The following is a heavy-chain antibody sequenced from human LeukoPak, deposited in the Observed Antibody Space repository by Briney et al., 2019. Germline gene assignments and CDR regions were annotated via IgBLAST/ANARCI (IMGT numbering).Heavy chain of an antibody. CDR3: ASPSGASSW. CDR2: IYHSGKT. CDR1: GGSITSNIW. Sequence: SGTLSLTCAVFGGSITSNIWWSWVRQPPGKGLEWIGEIYHSGKTNYNPSLKSRVIIAVDKSKNQFSLTLSSVAAADTAVYYCASPSGASSWWGQGTLVTVSS. V-gene: IGHV4-4*02. J-gene: IGHJ4*02. D-gene: IGHD2/OR15-2a*01.